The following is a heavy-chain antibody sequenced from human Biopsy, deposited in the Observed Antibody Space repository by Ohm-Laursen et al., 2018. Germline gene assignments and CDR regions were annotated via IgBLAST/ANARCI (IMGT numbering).Heavy chain of an antibody. J-gene: IGHJ5*02. V-gene: IGHV3-7*04. CDR1: GFHFGGYG. CDR3: ARGNGPSA. CDR2: IREHGNEE. Sequence: SLRLSCAASGFHFGGYGMHWVRQAPGKGLEWVAIIREHGNEEFYVDSVKGRFTISRDNARNSVYLQMNSLRAEDTAIYYCARGNGPSAWGQGTLVTVSS. D-gene: IGHD4-11*01.